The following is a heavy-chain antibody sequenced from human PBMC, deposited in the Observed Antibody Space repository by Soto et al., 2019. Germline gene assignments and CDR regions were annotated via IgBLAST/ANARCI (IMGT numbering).Heavy chain of an antibody. CDR2: TYYRSKWFN. D-gene: IGHD2-8*01. V-gene: IGHV6-1*01. CDR3: ARLIGNSWLDS. Sequence: SQTLSLTCAISGDSVSTNSATWDWTRQSPSRGLEWLGRTYYRSKWFNDYAVSVKGRISINPDTSNNQFSLQLNSVTPGDTAVYYCARLIGNSWLDSWGQGTLVTVSS. CDR1: GDSVSTNSAT. J-gene: IGHJ5*01.